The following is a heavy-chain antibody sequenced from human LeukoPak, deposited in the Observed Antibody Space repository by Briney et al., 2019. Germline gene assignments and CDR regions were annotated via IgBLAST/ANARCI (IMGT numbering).Heavy chain of an antibody. CDR1: GFTFSNYA. D-gene: IGHD4-11*01. Sequence: KPGGSLRLSCAASGFTFSNYAMSWVRQAPGKGLEWVSSISTSSSYIYYADSVKGRFTISRHNAKNSLYLQMNSLRAEDTAVYYCARGYSNYGYAFDIWGQGTLVTVSS. V-gene: IGHV3-21*01. CDR2: ISTSSSYI. J-gene: IGHJ3*02. CDR3: ARGYSNYGYAFDI.